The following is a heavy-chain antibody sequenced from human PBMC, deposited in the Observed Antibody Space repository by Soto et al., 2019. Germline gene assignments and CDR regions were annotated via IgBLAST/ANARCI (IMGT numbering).Heavy chain of an antibody. J-gene: IGHJ3*02. V-gene: IGHV1-3*01. CDR3: ASGSSRYDAFDI. CDR2: INGGNGNT. CDR1: GYTFTSYA. Sequence: ASVKVSCKASGYTFTSYAMHWVRQAPGQRLEWMGWINGGNGNTIYTQKFQGRVTMTRDTSASTAYMELSSLRSEDTAVYYCASGSSRYDAFDIWGQGTMVTVSS. D-gene: IGHD6-13*01.